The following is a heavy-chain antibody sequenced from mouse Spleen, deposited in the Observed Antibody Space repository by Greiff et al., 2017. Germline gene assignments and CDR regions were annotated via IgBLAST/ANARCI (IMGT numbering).Heavy chain of an antibody. V-gene: IGHV1-52*01. CDR1: GYTFTSYW. CDR2: IDPSVSET. Sequence: QVQLKQPGAELVRPGSSVKLSCKASGYTFTSYWMHWVKQRPIQGLEWIGNIDPSVSETHYNQKFKDKATLTVDKSSSTAYMQLSSLTSEDSAVYYCARNYYDGSYDYFDYWGQGTTLTVSS. CDR3: ARNYYDGSYDYFDY. D-gene: IGHD1-1*01. J-gene: IGHJ2*01.